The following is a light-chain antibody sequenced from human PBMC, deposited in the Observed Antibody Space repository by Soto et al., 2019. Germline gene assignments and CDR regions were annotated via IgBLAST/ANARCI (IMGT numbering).Light chain of an antibody. CDR2: AAS. J-gene: IGKJ2*01. CDR1: QSISSH. V-gene: IGKV1-39*01. Sequence: DIPMTQSPSSLSASVGDRVTITCRASQSISSHLNWYQQKPGKAPKLLIYAASSLQSGVPSRFSGSGSGTDFTLTIISLQPEDFATYYCQQSYSTPYTFGQGTKLEIK. CDR3: QQSYSTPYT.